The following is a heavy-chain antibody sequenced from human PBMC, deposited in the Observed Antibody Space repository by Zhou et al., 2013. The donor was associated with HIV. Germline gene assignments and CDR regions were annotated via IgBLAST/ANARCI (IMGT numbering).Heavy chain of an antibody. Sequence: QVQLVQSGAEVKKPGSSVRVSCKVSGGNFSTSAISWVRQAPGQGLEWIGGIIPISTTTTYSQRVQGRVTITSDKSANTAYMELRDLRSEDTAVYYCARDRGDYGDPFDLWGRGTLVTVSS. J-gene: IGHJ2*01. CDR1: GGNFSTSA. V-gene: IGHV1-69*14. CDR3: ARDRGDYGDPFDL. D-gene: IGHD4-17*01. CDR2: IIPISTTT.